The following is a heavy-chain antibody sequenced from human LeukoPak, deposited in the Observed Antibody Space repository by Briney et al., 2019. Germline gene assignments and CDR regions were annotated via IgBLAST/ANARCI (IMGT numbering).Heavy chain of an antibody. CDR1: GFTLSDYW. Sequence: GGSLRLSCAASGFTLSDYWMHWVRQAPGKGLVWVSRISTDGSSTTNADSVKGRFTISRDNAKNMVYLQMNSLRAEDTAVYYCARGVVYFDYWGQGTLVTVSS. J-gene: IGHJ4*02. CDR2: ISTDGSST. D-gene: IGHD2-2*01. V-gene: IGHV3-74*01. CDR3: ARGVVYFDY.